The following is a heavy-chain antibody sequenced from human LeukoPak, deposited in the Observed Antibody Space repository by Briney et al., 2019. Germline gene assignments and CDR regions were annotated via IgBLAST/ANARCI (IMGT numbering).Heavy chain of an antibody. CDR2: ISPSGGIT. J-gene: IGHJ1*01. CDR3: AKDDDWGRYKH. D-gene: IGHD3-16*01. V-gene: IGHV3-23*01. Sequence: GGSLRLSCAASGFTFSSYAMNWVRQAPGKGLEWVSGISPSGGITYYTDSVKGRFTISRDNSKNTQSLQMNSLRAEDTAVYYCAKDDDWGRYKHWGQGTLVTVSS. CDR1: GFTFSSYA.